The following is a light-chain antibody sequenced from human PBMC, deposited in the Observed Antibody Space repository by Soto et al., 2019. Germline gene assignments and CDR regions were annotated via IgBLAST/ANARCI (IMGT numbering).Light chain of an antibody. J-gene: IGKJ4*01. CDR2: AAS. V-gene: IGKV1-9*01. CDR1: QGINDY. Sequence: DIQLTQSPSFLSASVGDRVTITCRASQGINDYLAWYQQKPGKAPKLLIYAASTLQSEVPSRFSGSASGTEFTLTISSLQPEDFATYYCQQFNTYPVTFGGGTTVEVK. CDR3: QQFNTYPVT.